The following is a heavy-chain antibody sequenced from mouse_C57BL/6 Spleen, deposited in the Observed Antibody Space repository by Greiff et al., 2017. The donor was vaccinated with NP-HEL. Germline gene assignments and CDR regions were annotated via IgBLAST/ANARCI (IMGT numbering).Heavy chain of an antibody. V-gene: IGHV5-12*01. J-gene: IGHJ2*01. CDR1: GFTFSDYY. CDR3: ARLAGGFDY. Sequence: EVKLEESGGGLVQPGGSLKLSCAASGFTFSDYYMYWVRQTPEKRLEWVAYISNGGGSTYYPDTVKGRFTISRDNAKNTLYLQMSRLKSEDTAMYYCARLAGGFDYWGQGTTLTVSS. CDR2: ISNGGGST.